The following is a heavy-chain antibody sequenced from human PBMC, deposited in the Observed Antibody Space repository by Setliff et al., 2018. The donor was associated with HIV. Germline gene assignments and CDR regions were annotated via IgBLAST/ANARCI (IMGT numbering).Heavy chain of an antibody. CDR3: AREREIVGAGNYMDV. D-gene: IGHD1-26*01. Sequence: SVKVSCKASGGTFSSYAISWVRQAPGQGLEGMGGSIPIFGTANYAQKFQGRVTITADESTSTAYLELSSLRSEDTAVYYCAREREIVGAGNYMDVWGKGTTVTVSS. CDR2: SIPIFGTA. V-gene: IGHV1-69*13. CDR1: GGTFSSYA. J-gene: IGHJ6*03.